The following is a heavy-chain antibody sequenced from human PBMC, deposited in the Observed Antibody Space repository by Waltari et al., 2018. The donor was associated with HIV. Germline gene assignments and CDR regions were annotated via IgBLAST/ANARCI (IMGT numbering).Heavy chain of an antibody. CDR2: MKQDGRNT. CDR1: GFPFSSFW. D-gene: IGHD6-19*01. J-gene: IGHJ4*02. Sequence: EVHLVESGGGLVQPGGSLRISCAASGFPFSSFWITWVANMKQDGRNTAYVDSVKGRFTISRDNAKNSFYLQMNSLRVEDTAIYYCAGGSGWYSNYWGQGTLVTVSS. V-gene: IGHV3-7*01. CDR3: AGGSGWYSNY.